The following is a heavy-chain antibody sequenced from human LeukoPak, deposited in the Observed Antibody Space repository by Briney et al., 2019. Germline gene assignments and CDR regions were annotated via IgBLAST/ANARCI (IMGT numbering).Heavy chain of an antibody. J-gene: IGHJ4*02. CDR1: GGSISSYY. CDR3: ARSSSWYGGYFDY. Sequence: ETLSLTCTVSGGSISSYYWSWIRQPPGKGLEWIGYIYYSGSTNYNPSLKSRVTISVDTSKNQFSLKLSSVTAADTAVYYCARSSSWYGGYFDYWGQGTLVTVSS. V-gene: IGHV4-59*12. CDR2: IYYSGST. D-gene: IGHD6-13*01.